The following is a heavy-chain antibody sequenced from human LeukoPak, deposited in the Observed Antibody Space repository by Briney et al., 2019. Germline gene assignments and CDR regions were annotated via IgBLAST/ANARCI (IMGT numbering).Heavy chain of an antibody. Sequence: GGSLRLSCAASGFTFSNYGLTWVRQAPGRGLEWVSSISGVSTYYADSVKGRFSISRDNYKNTLYLQMSSLRAEDTAVYYCARDPNGNYVGAFDFQRWGQGTLVTVSS. CDR3: ARDPNGNYVGAFDFQR. CDR2: ISGVST. CDR1: GFTFSNYG. V-gene: IGHV3-23*01. D-gene: IGHD4-17*01. J-gene: IGHJ1*01.